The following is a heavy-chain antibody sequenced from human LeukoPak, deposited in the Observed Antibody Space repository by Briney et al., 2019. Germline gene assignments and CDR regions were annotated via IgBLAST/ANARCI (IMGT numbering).Heavy chain of an antibody. V-gene: IGHV3-23*01. D-gene: IGHD6-13*01. Sequence: PGGSLRLSCGGSGFMFSTYAMSWVRQAPGQGLEWISGISGTGGSTYYADSVKGRFTISRDNSKNMMFLEMNSLTAEDTAIYYCAKEFAAIGTPLFDYWGQGTLVTVSS. CDR2: ISGTGGST. CDR1: GFMFSTYA. CDR3: AKEFAAIGTPLFDY. J-gene: IGHJ4*02.